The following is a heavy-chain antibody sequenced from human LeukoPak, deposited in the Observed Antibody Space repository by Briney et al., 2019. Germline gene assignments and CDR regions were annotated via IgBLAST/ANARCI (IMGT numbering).Heavy chain of an antibody. CDR2: IYYSGST. CDR1: GGSISSYY. CDR3: ARGVPEYYDFWSGYFYYFDY. V-gene: IGHV4-59*01. D-gene: IGHD3-3*01. Sequence: NPSETLSLTCTVPGGSISSYYWSWIRRPPGKGLEWIGYIYYSGSTNYNPSLKSRVTISVDTSKNQFSLKLTSVTAADTAVYYCARGVPEYYDFWSGYFYYFDYWGQGTLVTVSS. J-gene: IGHJ4*02.